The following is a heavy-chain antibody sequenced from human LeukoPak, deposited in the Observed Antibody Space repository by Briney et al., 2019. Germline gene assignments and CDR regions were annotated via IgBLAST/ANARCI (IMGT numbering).Heavy chain of an antibody. J-gene: IGHJ4*02. CDR1: GGSFSGYY. D-gene: IGHD3-22*01. CDR3: ARGGGYYYDSSGYYD. CDR2: INHSGST. V-gene: IGHV4-34*01. Sequence: SETLSLTCAVYGGSFSGYYWSWIRQPPGKGLEWIGEINHSGSTNYNPSLKSRVTISVDTSKNQFSLKLSSVTAADTAVYYRARGGGYYYDSSGYYDWGQGTLVTVSS.